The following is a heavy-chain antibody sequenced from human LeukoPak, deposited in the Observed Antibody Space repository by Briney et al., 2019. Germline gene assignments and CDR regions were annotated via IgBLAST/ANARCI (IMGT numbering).Heavy chain of an antibody. CDR3: TRDFVLLWFGELVTAPEY. CDR1: GFTFSSYA. V-gene: IGHV3-49*04. D-gene: IGHD3-10*01. Sequence: TGGSLRLSCAASGFTFSSYAMSWVRQAPGKGLEWVGFIRSKAYGGTTEYAASVKGRFTISRDDSKSIAYLQMNSLKTEDTAVYYCTRDFVLLWFGELVTAPEYWGQGTLVTVSS. J-gene: IGHJ4*02. CDR2: IRSKAYGGTT.